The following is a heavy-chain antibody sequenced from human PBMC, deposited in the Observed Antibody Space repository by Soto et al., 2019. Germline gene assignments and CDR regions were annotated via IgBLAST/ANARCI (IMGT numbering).Heavy chain of an antibody. CDR2: IYPSDSDT. CDR1: GYSFSSYW. J-gene: IGHJ4*02. V-gene: IGHV5-51*01. Sequence: GESLKISCEASGYSFSSYWVAWVRQVPGKGLEWMGMIYPSDSDTRYSPSFQGQVTISADKSLSTVSLQWNSLRASDTAVYYCARHGGGFLEWFFDYWGQGTLVTVAS. D-gene: IGHD3-3*01. CDR3: ARHGGGFLEWFFDY.